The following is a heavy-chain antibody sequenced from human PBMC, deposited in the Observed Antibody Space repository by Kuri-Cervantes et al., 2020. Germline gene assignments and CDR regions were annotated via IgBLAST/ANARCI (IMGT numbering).Heavy chain of an antibody. V-gene: IGHV3-30*03. CDR3: AIHRKAYYYDSSGRKNASDI. D-gene: IGHD3-22*01. J-gene: IGHJ3*02. CDR1: GSSISSYG. Sequence: SLKISCAASGSSISSYGMHLVRQAPGKGREWVSVISYDGSNKYYADSVKGRFTISRDNSKNTLYVQMNSLRAEDTAVYYCAIHRKAYYYDSSGRKNASDIWGQGTIVTVSS. CDR2: ISYDGSNK.